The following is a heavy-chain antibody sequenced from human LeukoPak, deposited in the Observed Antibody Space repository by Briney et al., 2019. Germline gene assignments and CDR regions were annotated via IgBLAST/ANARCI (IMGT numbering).Heavy chain of an antibody. D-gene: IGHD1-14*01. J-gene: IGHJ4*02. Sequence: SGGSLRLSCAASGFTFSIYAMSWVRQAPGKGLEWVSAISGRGGSTYYADSVKGRLTISRDNCKNTLYLQMNSLRSEDPAVYYCAKAGGLRPAIYYFYLGGQGTLVTVSS. V-gene: IGHV3-23*01. CDR3: AKAGGLRPAIYYFYL. CDR2: ISGRGGST. CDR1: GFTFSIYA.